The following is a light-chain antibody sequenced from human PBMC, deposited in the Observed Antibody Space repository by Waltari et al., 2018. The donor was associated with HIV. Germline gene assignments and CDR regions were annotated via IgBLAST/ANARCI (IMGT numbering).Light chain of an antibody. J-gene: IGKJ2*01. CDR1: QSVSSSY. CDR3: QHFDTSLPKYT. Sequence: EFVLTQSPGTLSLSPGERATLSCRASQSVSSSYLAWYQQRTGQAPRLLIYGASSRAAGIPDRFTGSESGTDFTHTISRLVPEDFAVYYCQHFDTSLPKYTFGQGTKLEIK. CDR2: GAS. V-gene: IGKV3-20*01.